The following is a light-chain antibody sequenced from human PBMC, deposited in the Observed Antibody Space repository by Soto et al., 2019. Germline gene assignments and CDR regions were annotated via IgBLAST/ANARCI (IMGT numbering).Light chain of an antibody. V-gene: IGKV3-11*01. J-gene: IGKJ5*01. CDR1: QSVSSY. Sequence: EIVLTQSPATLYLSPGERATLSCRASQSVSSYLAWYQQKPGQAPRLLIYDASNRATGIPARFSGSGSGTDFTLTISSLEPEDFAVYYCQQRSNWPITFGQGTRLAIK. CDR3: QQRSNWPIT. CDR2: DAS.